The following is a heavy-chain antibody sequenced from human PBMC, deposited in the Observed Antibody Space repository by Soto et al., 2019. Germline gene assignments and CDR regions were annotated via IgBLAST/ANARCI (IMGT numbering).Heavy chain of an antibody. D-gene: IGHD3-22*01. J-gene: IGHJ6*02. CDR1: GFTFSSYA. CDR3: AKDRIAHYYDSSGSNPRYYYGMDV. Sequence: GGSLRLSCAASGFTFSSYAMSWVRQAPGKGLEWVSAISGSGGSTYYADSVKGRFTISRDNSKNTLYLQMNSLRAEDTAVYYCAKDRIAHYYDSSGSNPRYYYGMDVWGQGTKVTVSS. V-gene: IGHV3-23*01. CDR2: ISGSGGST.